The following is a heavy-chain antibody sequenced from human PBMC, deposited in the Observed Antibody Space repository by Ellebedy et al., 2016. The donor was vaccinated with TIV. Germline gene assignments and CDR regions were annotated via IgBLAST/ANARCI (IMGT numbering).Heavy chain of an antibody. D-gene: IGHD1-26*01. J-gene: IGHJ4*02. CDR1: GGSITNYN. CDR2: VFYSGSN. CDR3: ARPPIVGGTVAFDY. Sequence: MPSETLSLTCTVSGGSITNYNWSWIRQPPGKGLEWLGSVFYSGSNNYNPSLRSRVTISVDTSKNQFSLKLSSVTAADTAAYYCARPPIVGGTVAFDYWGQGILVTVSS. V-gene: IGHV4-59*08.